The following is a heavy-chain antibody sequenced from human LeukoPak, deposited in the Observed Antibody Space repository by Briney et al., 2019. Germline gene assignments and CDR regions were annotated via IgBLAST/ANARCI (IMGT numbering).Heavy chain of an antibody. CDR1: GFTFCSYS. D-gene: IGHD3-9*01. V-gene: IGHV3-21*01. CDR3: ARDLTYHDILTGYYTSHYFDY. CDR2: ISSSSSYI. J-gene: IGHJ4*02. Sequence: PGGSLRLSCAAYGFTFCSYSMNWVRQAPGKGLQWVSSISSSSSYIYYADSVKGRFTISRDSAKNSLYLQMNSLRAEDTAVYYCARDLTYHDILTGYYTSHYFDYWGQGTLVTVSS.